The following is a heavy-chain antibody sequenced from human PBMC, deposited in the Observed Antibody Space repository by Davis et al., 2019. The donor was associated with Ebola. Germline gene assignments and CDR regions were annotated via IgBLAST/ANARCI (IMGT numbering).Heavy chain of an antibody. Sequence: SVKVSCKASGGTFSSYAISWVRQAPGQGLEWMGGIIPIFGTANYAQKFQGRVTITADESTNTAYMELSSLRSEDTAVYYCARAPIVVVTAIGGWFDPWGQGTLVTVSS. J-gene: IGHJ5*02. V-gene: IGHV1-69*13. CDR1: GGTFSSYA. CDR3: ARAPIVVVTAIGGWFDP. CDR2: IIPIFGTA. D-gene: IGHD2-21*02.